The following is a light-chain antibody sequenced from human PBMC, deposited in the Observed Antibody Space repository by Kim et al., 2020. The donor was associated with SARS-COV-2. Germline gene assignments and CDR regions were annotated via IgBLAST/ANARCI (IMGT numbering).Light chain of an antibody. CDR2: QDN. Sequence: ELTQPPSVSVSPGQTASITCSGDKLGDKYACWYQQKPGQSPVMVIYQDNKRPSGIPERFSGSNSGNTATLTISGTQAMDEADYYCQAWDSSTAVVFGGGTQLTVL. J-gene: IGLJ2*01. V-gene: IGLV3-1*01. CDR1: KLGDKY. CDR3: QAWDSSTAVV.